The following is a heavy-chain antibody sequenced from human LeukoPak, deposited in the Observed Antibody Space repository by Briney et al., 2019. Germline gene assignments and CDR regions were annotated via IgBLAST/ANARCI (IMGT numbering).Heavy chain of an antibody. J-gene: IGHJ4*02. Sequence: PGRSLRLSCAASGFTFSSYGMHWVRQAPGKGLEWVAVISYDGSNKYYADSVKGRFTISRDNSKNTLYLQMNSLRAEDTAVYYCAKDLHSSGWYYFDYWGQGTLVTVSS. D-gene: IGHD6-19*01. V-gene: IGHV3-30*18. CDR1: GFTFSSYG. CDR2: ISYDGSNK. CDR3: AKDLHSSGWYYFDY.